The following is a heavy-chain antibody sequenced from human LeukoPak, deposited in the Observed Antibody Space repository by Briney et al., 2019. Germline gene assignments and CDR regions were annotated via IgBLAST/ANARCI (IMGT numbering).Heavy chain of an antibody. CDR1: GFIFSDYH. CDR3: AVTWGSSCYYFDY. CDR2: ISGRGSNI. J-gene: IGHJ4*02. D-gene: IGHD6-13*01. V-gene: IGHV3-11*01. Sequence: GRSLGLSCAASGFIFSDYHMSWFRQAPGKGLEWVSHISGRGSNIYYADSVKGRFTISRDNAKNSLYLQMNSLRAEDTAVYSCAVTWGSSCYYFDYWGQGTLVTVSS.